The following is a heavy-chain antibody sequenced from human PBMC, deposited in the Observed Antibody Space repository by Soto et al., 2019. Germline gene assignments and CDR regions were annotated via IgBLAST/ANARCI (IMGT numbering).Heavy chain of an antibody. CDR2: ISRDGGTK. CDR1: GFTVSTYG. Sequence: QVHLVESGGGVVQPGRSLRLSCAVSGFTVSTYGMHWVRQAPGKGLERVAVISRDGGTKFYADSVKGRFNISRDNSRNTLLLEMNSLRGDDMAVYFCTGGVASGYWGQGTLVTVSS. J-gene: IGHJ4*02. CDR3: TGGVASGY. D-gene: IGHD2-8*02. V-gene: IGHV3-30*03.